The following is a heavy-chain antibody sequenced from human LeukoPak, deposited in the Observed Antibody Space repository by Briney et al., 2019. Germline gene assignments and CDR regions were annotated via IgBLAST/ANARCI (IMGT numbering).Heavy chain of an antibody. CDR3: ARDRPHPYYYYSSGYSY. J-gene: IGHJ4*01. CDR1: GGTFSSYT. Sequence: ASVKVSCKASGGTFSSYTISWVRQAPGQGLEWMGRIIPILGIANYAQKFQGRVTITADKSTSTAYMELSSLRSEDTAVYYCARDRPHPYYYYSSGYSYWGHGPLVTVSS. V-gene: IGHV1-69*04. D-gene: IGHD3-22*01. CDR2: IIPILGIA.